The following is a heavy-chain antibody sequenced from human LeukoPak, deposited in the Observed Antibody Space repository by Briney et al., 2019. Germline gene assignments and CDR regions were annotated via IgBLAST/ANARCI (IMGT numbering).Heavy chain of an antibody. Sequence: AGGSLRLSCAASGFTFSNYAMSWVRQAPGNGLEWVCVVHRDGSIEYADSVKGRFTISRDIAENTLSLQMNSLRVEDTAVYYCARDSGSASWAYSWGQGTLVTVSS. D-gene: IGHD2-15*01. V-gene: IGHV3-66*02. J-gene: IGHJ4*02. CDR1: GFTFSNYA. CDR2: VHRDGSI. CDR3: ARDSGSASWAYS.